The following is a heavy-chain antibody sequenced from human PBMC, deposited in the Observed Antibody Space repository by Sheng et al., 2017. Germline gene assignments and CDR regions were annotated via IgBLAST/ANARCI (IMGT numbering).Heavy chain of an antibody. Sequence: ESVGGVVQPGRSLRLSCTASGFTFSTYGMHWVRQAPGKGLEWVAMISYDGRTKKYADSVMGRFTISRDISSNTLFLEMNSLRAEDTAVYYCAKDYLGSRWCNWFDPWGREPWSPSPQ. CDR2: ISYDGRTK. CDR1: GFTFSTYG. CDR3: AKDYLGSRWCNWFDP. D-gene: IGHD6-13*01. V-gene: IGHV3-30*18. J-gene: IGHJ5*02.